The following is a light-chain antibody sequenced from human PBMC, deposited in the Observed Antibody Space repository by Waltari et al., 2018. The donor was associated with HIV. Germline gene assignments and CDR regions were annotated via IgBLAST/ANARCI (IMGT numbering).Light chain of an antibody. CDR3: CSYAGITTWV. CDR2: DVT. V-gene: IGLV2-23*02. CDR1: SNDLGRYDL. J-gene: IGLJ3*02. Sequence: QSALTQPASVSGSPGQSITISCTGTSNDLGRYDLVSWYQHQPGRPPKLIIYDVTKWPSGVSHRFSGSKSGATASLTISGLQAEDEADYYCCSYAGITTWVFGGGTKVTVL.